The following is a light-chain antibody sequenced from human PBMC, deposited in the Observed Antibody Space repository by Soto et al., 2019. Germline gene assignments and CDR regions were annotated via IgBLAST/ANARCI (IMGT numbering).Light chain of an antibody. CDR2: EVS. CDR3: SSYTSSSTLV. V-gene: IGLV2-14*01. CDR1: SGDVGGSPY. J-gene: IGLJ2*01. Sequence: QSALTHPASVSGSPGQSITISCTGTSGDVGGSPYVSWYQQHPGKAPKLMIYEVSNRPSGVSNRFSGSKSGNTASLTISGLQAEDEADYSCSSYTSSSTLVFGGGTKLTVL.